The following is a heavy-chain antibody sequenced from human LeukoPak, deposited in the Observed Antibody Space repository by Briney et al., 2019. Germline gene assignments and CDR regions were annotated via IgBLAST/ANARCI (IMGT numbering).Heavy chain of an antibody. V-gene: IGHV1-8*01. CDR3: ARGVLGTTWVYYYYYGMDV. CDR1: GHTFTSYD. CDR2: MNPNSGNT. Sequence: GASVKVSCKASGHTFTSYDINWVRQATGQGLEWMGWMNPNSGNTGYAQKFQGRVTMTRNTSISTAYMELSSLRSEDTAVYYCARGVLGTTWVYYYYYGMDVWGQGTTVTVSS. J-gene: IGHJ6*02. D-gene: IGHD1-1*01.